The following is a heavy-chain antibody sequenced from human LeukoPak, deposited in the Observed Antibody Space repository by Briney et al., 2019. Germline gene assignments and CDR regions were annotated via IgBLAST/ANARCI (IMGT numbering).Heavy chain of an antibody. D-gene: IGHD2-15*01. CDR2: ISSSGSTI. V-gene: IGHV3-48*03. Sequence: GGSLRLSCAASGLTFSSYEMNWVRQAPGKGLEWVSYISSSGSTIYYADSVKGRFTISRDNAKNSLYLQMNSLRAEDTAVYYCARDWDLHCSGGSFYADAFDIWGQGTMVTVSS. CDR3: ARDWDLHCSGGSFYADAFDI. J-gene: IGHJ3*02. CDR1: GLTFSSYE.